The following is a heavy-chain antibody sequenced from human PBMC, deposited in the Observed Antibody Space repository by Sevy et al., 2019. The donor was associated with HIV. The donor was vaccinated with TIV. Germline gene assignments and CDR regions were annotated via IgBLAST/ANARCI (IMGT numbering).Heavy chain of an antibody. V-gene: IGHV1-18*01. CDR3: ARGTLRYSSGWYFDY. D-gene: IGHD6-19*01. CDR1: GYTFTSYG. J-gene: IGHJ4*02. CDR2: ISAYNGNT. Sequence: APVKVSCKASGYTFTSYGISWVRQAPGQGLEWMGWISAYNGNTNYAQKLQGRVTMTTDTSTSTAYMGLRSLRSDDTAVYYCARGTLRYSSGWYFDYWGQGTLVTVSS.